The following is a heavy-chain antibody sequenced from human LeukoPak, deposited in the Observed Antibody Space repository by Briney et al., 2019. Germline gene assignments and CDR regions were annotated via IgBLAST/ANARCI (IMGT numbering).Heavy chain of an antibody. Sequence: SVTASCKASGGTFSSYAISWVRQAPGQGLEWMGGIIPIFGTANYAQKFQGRVTITTDESTSTAYMELSSLRSEDTAVYYCARGGDSSSWFNDAFDIWGQGTMVTVSS. D-gene: IGHD6-13*01. J-gene: IGHJ3*02. CDR2: IIPIFGTA. CDR1: GGTFSSYA. V-gene: IGHV1-69*05. CDR3: ARGGDSSSWFNDAFDI.